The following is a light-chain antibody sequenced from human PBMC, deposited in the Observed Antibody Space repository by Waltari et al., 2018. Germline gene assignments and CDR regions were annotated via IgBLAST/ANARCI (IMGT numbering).Light chain of an antibody. J-gene: IGKJ5*01. Sequence: EIVLTQSPATLSLSPGERATLSFRAIQSVSLYLAWYQQKPGQAPRLLIYDASNRATGIPARFSGSGSGTDFTLTISSLEPEDFAVYYCQQRSNWPPYITFGQGTRLEIK. CDR3: QQRSNWPPYIT. CDR1: QSVSLY. CDR2: DAS. V-gene: IGKV3-11*01.